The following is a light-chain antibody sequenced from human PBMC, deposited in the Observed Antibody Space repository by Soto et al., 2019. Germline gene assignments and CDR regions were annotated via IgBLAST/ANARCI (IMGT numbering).Light chain of an antibody. Sequence: DILLTQSPSSLSASVGDRVTITCRASQNIKTYLHWYQHKPGRAPNLLISGASVLFSGVPSRFVGSGSGTEFTLTVTSLQPDDFATYYCQQTYNTPRTFGQGTNVE. J-gene: IGKJ1*01. V-gene: IGKV1-39*01. CDR1: QNIKTY. CDR3: QQTYNTPRT. CDR2: GAS.